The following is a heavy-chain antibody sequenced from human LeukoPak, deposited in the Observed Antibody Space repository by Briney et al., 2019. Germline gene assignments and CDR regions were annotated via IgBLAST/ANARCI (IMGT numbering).Heavy chain of an antibody. CDR2: INAGNGNT. CDR3: ARGFGEYTDAFDI. CDR1: GYTFTSYA. V-gene: IGHV1-3*01. Sequence: ASVKVSCKASGYTFTSYAMHWVRQAPGQRLEWMGWINAGNGNTKYSQKFQGRVTLTRDTSASTAYMELSSLRSEDTAVYYCARGFGEYTDAFDIWGQGTMVTVSS. J-gene: IGHJ3*02. D-gene: IGHD3-10*01.